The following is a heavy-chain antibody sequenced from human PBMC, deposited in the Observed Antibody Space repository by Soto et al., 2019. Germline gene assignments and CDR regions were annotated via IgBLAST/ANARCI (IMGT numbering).Heavy chain of an antibody. J-gene: IGHJ4*02. Sequence: QVQLVQSGAEVKKPGSSVKVSCKASGGTFSSYTISWVRQAPGQGLEWMGRIIPILGIANYAQKFQGRVTITADKSTSTAYMELSSLRSEDTAVYYCARDPYYYDSSGYYETFDYWGQGTLVTVSS. CDR2: IIPILGIA. CDR1: GGTFSSYT. D-gene: IGHD3-22*01. V-gene: IGHV1-69*08. CDR3: ARDPYYYDSSGYYETFDY.